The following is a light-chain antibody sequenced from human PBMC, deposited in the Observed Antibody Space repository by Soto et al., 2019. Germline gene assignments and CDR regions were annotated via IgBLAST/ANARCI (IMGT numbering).Light chain of an antibody. CDR3: QQYGSSPPMYT. J-gene: IGKJ2*01. V-gene: IGKV3-20*01. Sequence: ESVLTQSPGTLSLSPGERATLSCRASQSVSSSYLAWYQQKPGQAPRLLIYVASSSATGIPDRFSGSGSGTDFTLTISRLEPEDFAVYYCQQYGSSPPMYTFGQGTKLEIK. CDR2: VAS. CDR1: QSVSSSY.